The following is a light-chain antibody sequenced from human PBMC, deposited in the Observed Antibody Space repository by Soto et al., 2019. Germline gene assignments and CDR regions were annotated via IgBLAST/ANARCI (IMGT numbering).Light chain of an antibody. CDR2: GAS. Sequence: EIVMTQSPASLSVTPGERVTLTCWASQSVSNNYLAWYQQKPGQAPRLLIYGASNRATGIPDRFSGSGSGTDFTLTISRLEPEDFAVYYCQQYGSSGTFGQGTKVDIK. V-gene: IGKV3-20*01. J-gene: IGKJ1*01. CDR3: QQYGSSGT. CDR1: QSVSNNY.